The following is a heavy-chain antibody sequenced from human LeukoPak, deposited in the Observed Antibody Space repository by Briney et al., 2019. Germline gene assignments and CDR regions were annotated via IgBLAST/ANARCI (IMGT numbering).Heavy chain of an antibody. Sequence: QSGGSLRLSCAASGFTFSSYWMSWVRQAPGKGLEWVANIKQDGSEKYYVDSVKGRLTISRDNAKNSLYLQMNSLRAEDTAVYYCARSYGSGSYYSTPFDYWGQGTLVTVSS. CDR3: ARSYGSGSYYSTPFDY. D-gene: IGHD3-10*01. CDR2: IKQDGSEK. CDR1: GFTFSSYW. J-gene: IGHJ4*02. V-gene: IGHV3-7*01.